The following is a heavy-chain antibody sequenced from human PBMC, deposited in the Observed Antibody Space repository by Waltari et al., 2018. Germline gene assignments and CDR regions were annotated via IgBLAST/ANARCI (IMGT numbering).Heavy chain of an antibody. D-gene: IGHD6-6*01. Sequence: EVQLVESGGGLVQPGGSLRLSCAPSGFLFSSHWKGGVRQAPGKGLEWVANIKQDGSEKYYVDSVKGRFTISRDNAKNSLYLQMNSLRAEDTAVYYCARGVEYSSSHWGQGTLVTVSS. CDR3: ARGVEYSSSH. J-gene: IGHJ4*02. CDR2: IKQDGSEK. CDR1: GFLFSSHW. V-gene: IGHV3-7*04.